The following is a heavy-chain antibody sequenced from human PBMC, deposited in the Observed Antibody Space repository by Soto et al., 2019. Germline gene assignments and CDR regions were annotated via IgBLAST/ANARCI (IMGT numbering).Heavy chain of an antibody. J-gene: IGHJ6*02. V-gene: IGHV3-33*01. CDR2: IWYDGSNK. CDR1: EFTFPSYG. D-gene: IGHD3-3*02. Sequence: GGSLLLSCAPSEFTFPSYGMHWVRQAPGKGLEWVAVIWYDGSNKYYADSVKGRFTISRDNSKNTLYLQMHSLRAEDTAVYYCARGVDTFMEWLLYGLDVWGQGTTVSV. CDR3: ARGVDTFMEWLLYGLDV.